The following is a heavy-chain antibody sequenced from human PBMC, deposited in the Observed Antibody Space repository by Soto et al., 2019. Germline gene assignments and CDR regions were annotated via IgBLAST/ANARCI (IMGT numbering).Heavy chain of an antibody. D-gene: IGHD4-17*01. CDR2: INSDGSST. Sequence: EVQLVESGGGLVQPGGSLRLSCAASGFTFSSYWMHWGRQAPGKGLVWVSRINSDGSSTSYADSVKGRFTISRDNAKNTLYLQMNSLRADDTAVYYCAKWTTVTYYFDYWGQGTLVTVSS. CDR1: GFTFSSYW. J-gene: IGHJ4*02. V-gene: IGHV3-74*01. CDR3: AKWTTVTYYFDY.